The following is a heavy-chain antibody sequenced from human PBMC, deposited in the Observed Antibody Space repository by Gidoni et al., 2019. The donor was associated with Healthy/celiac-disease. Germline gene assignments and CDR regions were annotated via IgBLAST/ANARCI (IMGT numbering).Heavy chain of an antibody. D-gene: IGHD3-10*01. J-gene: IGHJ4*02. CDR1: GFTFSCYS. CDR2: ISSSSSYI. CDR3: ARELDMGQGVISERGFDY. V-gene: IGHV3-21*01. Sequence: VQLVASGGGLVKPGGSLRLSCAASGFTFSCYSMNWLRQAPGKGLEWVSSISSSSSYIYYADSVKGRFTITRDNAKNSLYLQMNSLRAEDTAVDYCARELDMGQGVISERGFDYWGQGTLVTVSS.